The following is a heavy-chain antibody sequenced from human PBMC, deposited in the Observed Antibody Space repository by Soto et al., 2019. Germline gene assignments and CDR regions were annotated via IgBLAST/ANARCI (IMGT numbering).Heavy chain of an antibody. CDR2: INHSGST. D-gene: IGHD3-9*01. CDR3: ARGGSYYDILTGWIGFQHYYYMDV. V-gene: IGHV4-34*01. Sequence: SETLSLTCAVYGWSFIGYYWSWIRKPPGKGLERIGEINHSGSTNYNPSLKSRATISVDTSKNQFSLKLSSVTAADTAVYYCARGGSYYDILTGWIGFQHYYYMDVWGKGTTVTVSS. CDR1: GWSFIGYY. J-gene: IGHJ6*03.